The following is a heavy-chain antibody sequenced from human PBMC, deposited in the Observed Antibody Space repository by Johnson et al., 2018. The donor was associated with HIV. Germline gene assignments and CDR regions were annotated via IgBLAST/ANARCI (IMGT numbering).Heavy chain of an antibody. CDR2: IWYDGSNK. D-gene: IGHD2-21*01. CDR1: GFTFSSYG. CDR3: AKSDVVVIPEGAFDI. V-gene: IGHV3-33*06. Sequence: QVQLVESGGGVVQPVRSLRLSCAASGFTFSSYGMHWVRQAPGKGLEWVAVIWYDGSNKYYADSVKGRFTISRDNSKNTLYLQMNSLRAEDTAVYYCAKSDVVVIPEGAFDIWGQGTMVTVSS. J-gene: IGHJ3*02.